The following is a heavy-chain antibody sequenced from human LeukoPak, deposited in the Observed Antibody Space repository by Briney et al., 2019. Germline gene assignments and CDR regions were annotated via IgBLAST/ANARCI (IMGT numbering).Heavy chain of an antibody. D-gene: IGHD3-10*01. CDR1: GGSFSGYY. CDR2: INHSGST. CDR3: ARRITMVRGVRIDAFDI. J-gene: IGHJ3*02. Sequence: SETLSLTCAVYGGSFSGYYWSWIRQPPGKGLEWIGEINHSGSTYYNPSLKSRVTISVDTSKNQFSLKLSSVTAADTAVYYCARRITMVRGVRIDAFDIWGQGTMVTVSS. V-gene: IGHV4-34*01.